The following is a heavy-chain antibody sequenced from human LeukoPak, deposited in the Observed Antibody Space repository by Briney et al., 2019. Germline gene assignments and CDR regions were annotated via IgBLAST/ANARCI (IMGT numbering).Heavy chain of an antibody. D-gene: IGHD1-26*01. Sequence: ASVKVSCKASGGTFSSYAISWVRQAPGQGLEWMGGIIPIFGTANYAQKFQGRVTITADESTSTAYMELSGLRSEDTVVYYCARVHESGSYTDAFXXWGQGTMVT. J-gene: IGHJ3*01. CDR1: GGTFSSYA. CDR3: ARVHESGSYTDAFXX. V-gene: IGHV1-69*13. CDR2: IIPIFGTA.